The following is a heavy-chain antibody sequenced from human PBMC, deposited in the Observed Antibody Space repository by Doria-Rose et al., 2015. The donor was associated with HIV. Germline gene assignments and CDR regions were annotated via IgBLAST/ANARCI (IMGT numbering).Heavy chain of an antibody. Sequence: QVQLQESGPGLVKPSETLSLTCTVSGGSVASGTPYWDWIRQTPGKGLEWIGTIYYSGTTYYNPSLTGRVIISLHTSKNQYSLKLISMTAADTGVYYCAKQAVNWFDPWGQGALVTVSS. D-gene: IGHD6-25*01. J-gene: IGHJ5*02. CDR3: AKQAVNWFDP. V-gene: IGHV4-39*01. CDR2: IYYSGTT. CDR1: GGSVASGTPY.